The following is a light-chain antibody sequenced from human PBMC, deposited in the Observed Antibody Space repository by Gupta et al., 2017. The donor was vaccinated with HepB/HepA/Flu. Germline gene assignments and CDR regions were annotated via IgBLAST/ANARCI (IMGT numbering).Light chain of an antibody. CDR2: KAS. J-gene: IGKJ2*02. Sequence: DIQMIQSPSTLSASVGERVTITCRASESISSWLAWYQQKPGKAPKLLIYKASSLESGVPSRFSGSGSGTEFTLTISSLQTDDSATYYCQHDNSCTCAVGQGTKLEIK. CDR3: QHDNSCTCA. CDR1: ESISSW. V-gene: IGKV1-5*03.